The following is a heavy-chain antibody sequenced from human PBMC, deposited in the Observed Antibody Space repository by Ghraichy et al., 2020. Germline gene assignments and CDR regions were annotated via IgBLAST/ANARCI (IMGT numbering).Heavy chain of an antibody. V-gene: IGHV3-7*01. D-gene: IGHD6-13*01. J-gene: IGHJ4*02. CDR2: IKQDGSEK. CDR3: ARGGYIFDY. Sequence: GESLNISCAASGFTFSSYWMSWVRQAPGKGLEWVANIKQDGSEKYYVDSVKGRFTISRDNAKNSLYLQMNSLRAEDTAVYYCARGGYIFDYWGQGTLVTVSS. CDR1: GFTFSSYW.